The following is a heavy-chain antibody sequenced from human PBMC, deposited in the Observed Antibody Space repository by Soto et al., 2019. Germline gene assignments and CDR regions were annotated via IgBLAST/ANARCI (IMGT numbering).Heavy chain of an antibody. V-gene: IGHV3-74*01. D-gene: IGHD3-16*01. J-gene: IGHJ4*02. CDR3: GRGDGGPEDGNGYLGRD. CDR1: GFPFSSYW. CDR2: IKSDGSGT. Sequence: EVQLVESGGGLVQPGESLTLSCAASGFPFSSYWMHWVRQAPGKGLVWVSRIKSDGSGTYYADSVQDRFTISRDNARKPPYREMNRLGGEETAGYFCGRGDGGPEDGNGYLGRDWGRGTLVTVSS.